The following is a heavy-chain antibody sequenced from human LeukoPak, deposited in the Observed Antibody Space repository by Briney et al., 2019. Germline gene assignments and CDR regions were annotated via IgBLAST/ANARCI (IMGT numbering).Heavy chain of an antibody. V-gene: IGHV3-23*01. J-gene: IGHJ6*02. Sequence: GGSLRLSCEASGFTLSSYVMGWVRQAAGKGLEWVSLISGGGSTYYADSVKGRFTVSRDNSKNTLYMELNSLRAEDTAVYYCARGDCSSSSCSGFYGMDVWGQGTTVTVSS. D-gene: IGHD2-2*01. CDR1: GFTLSSYV. CDR2: ISGGGST. CDR3: ARGDCSSSSCSGFYGMDV.